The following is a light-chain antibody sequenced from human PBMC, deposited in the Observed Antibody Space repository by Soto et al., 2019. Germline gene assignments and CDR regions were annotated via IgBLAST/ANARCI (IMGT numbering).Light chain of an antibody. J-gene: IGLJ1*01. CDR1: SSNIGAGYD. CDR3: QSYDSSRSPLYV. V-gene: IGLV1-40*01. Sequence: QSVLTQPPSVSGAPGQRVSISCTGSSSNIGAGYDVHWYQHLPGTAPKLLIYANNNRPSGVPDRFSGSKSGTPASLAITGLQAEDEADYYCQSYDSSRSPLYVFGTGTKLTVL. CDR2: ANN.